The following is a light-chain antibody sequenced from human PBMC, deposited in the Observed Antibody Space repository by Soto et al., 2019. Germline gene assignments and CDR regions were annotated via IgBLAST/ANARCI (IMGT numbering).Light chain of an antibody. Sequence: EIVLTQSPLTLSVFPLERANLXHKASQSVGATVAWYHQRPGQAPRLLISGASTRATGVPARVSASGSGTAFTLTITSLQSDDFGVYYCQQYADWPTTFGQGTKVDIK. CDR2: GAS. CDR3: QQYADWPTT. J-gene: IGKJ1*01. CDR1: QSVGAT. V-gene: IGKV3-15*01.